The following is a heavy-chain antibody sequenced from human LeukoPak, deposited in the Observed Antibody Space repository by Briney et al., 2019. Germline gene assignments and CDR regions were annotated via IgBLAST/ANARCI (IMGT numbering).Heavy chain of an antibody. V-gene: IGHV4-30-4*01. CDR1: GGSISSGDYY. CDR2: IYYSGST. Sequence: SQTLSLTCTVSGGSISSGDYYWSWIRQPPRKGLEWIGYIYYSGSTYYNPSLKSRVTISVDTSKNQFSLKLSSVTAADTAVYYCARDQSGSYSPNFDYWGQGTLVTVSS. J-gene: IGHJ4*02. CDR3: ARDQSGSYSPNFDY. D-gene: IGHD1-26*01.